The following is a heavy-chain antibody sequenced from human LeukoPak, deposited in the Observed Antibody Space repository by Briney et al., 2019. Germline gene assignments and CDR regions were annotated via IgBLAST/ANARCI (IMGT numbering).Heavy chain of an antibody. J-gene: IGHJ4*02. V-gene: IGHV3-9*03. Sequence: GGSLRLSCAASGFTFSNYEMNWVRQAPGKGLEWVSGISWNSGSIGYADSVKGRFTISRDNAKNSLYLQMNSLRAEDMALYYCAKGALYNWNYGSFDYWGQGTLVTVSS. D-gene: IGHD1-7*01. CDR2: ISWNSGSI. CDR3: AKGALYNWNYGSFDY. CDR1: GFTFSNYE.